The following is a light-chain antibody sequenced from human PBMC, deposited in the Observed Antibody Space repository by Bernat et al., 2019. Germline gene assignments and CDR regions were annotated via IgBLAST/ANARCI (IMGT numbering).Light chain of an antibody. CDR1: SSDVGSYNR. V-gene: IGLV2-8*01. J-gene: IGLJ3*02. Sequence: QSALTQPPSVSGSPGQSVTISCTGTSSDVGSYNRVSWYQQPPGTAPKLMIYEVSKRPSGVPDRFSGSKSGNTASLTVSGLQGEDEADYYCSSYAGSNNLVFGGGTKLTVL. CDR2: EVS. CDR3: SSYAGSNNLV.